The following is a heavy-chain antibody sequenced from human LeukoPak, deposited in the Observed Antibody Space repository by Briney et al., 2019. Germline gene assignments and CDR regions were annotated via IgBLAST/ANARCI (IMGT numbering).Heavy chain of an antibody. Sequence: PGGSLRLSCAASGFTVSSNYMSWVRQAPGKGLEWVSVIYSGGSTYYADSGKGRFTVSRDNSKNTLYLQMNSLRAEDTAVYYCARDLRGSSSYHYYYYMDVWGKGTTVTVSS. D-gene: IGHD6-6*01. CDR3: ARDLRGSSSYHYYYYMDV. J-gene: IGHJ6*03. CDR2: IYSGGST. V-gene: IGHV3-53*01. CDR1: GFTVSSNY.